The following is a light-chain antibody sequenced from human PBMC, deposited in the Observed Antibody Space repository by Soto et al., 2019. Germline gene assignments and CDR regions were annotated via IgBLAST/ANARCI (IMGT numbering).Light chain of an antibody. CDR2: EDK. CDR1: GGSIASNY. J-gene: IGLJ2*01. Sequence: NFMLTQPHSVSESPGKTVTMSCTRSGGSIASNYVQWYQQRPGSAPTIVIYEDKQRPSGVPDRFSGSIDSSSNSASLTISGLKTEDEADYYCQSYDSSSVVFGGGTQLTVL. V-gene: IGLV6-57*04. CDR3: QSYDSSSVV.